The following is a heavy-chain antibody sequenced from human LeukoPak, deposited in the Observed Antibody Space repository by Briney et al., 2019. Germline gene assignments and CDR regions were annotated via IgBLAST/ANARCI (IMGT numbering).Heavy chain of an antibody. D-gene: IGHD2-2*01. V-gene: IGHV4-34*01. CDR2: INHSGST. J-gene: IGHJ6*03. Sequence: SETLSLTCAVYGGSFSGYYWSWIRQPPGKGLEWIGEINHSGSTNYNPFLKSRVTISVDTSKNQFSLKLSSVTAADTAVYYCARGRRRNCSSTSCYSFHYYYMDVWGKGTTVTVSS. CDR3: ARGRRRNCSSTSCYSFHYYYMDV. CDR1: GGSFSGYY.